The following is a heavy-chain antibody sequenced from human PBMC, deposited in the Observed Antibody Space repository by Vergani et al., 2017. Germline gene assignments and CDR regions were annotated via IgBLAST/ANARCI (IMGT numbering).Heavy chain of an antibody. V-gene: IGHV3-7*03. CDR1: GFTFSSYW. D-gene: IGHD2-21*02. CDR3: AKRRGGRRTVVVTAFDY. Sequence: VQLVESGGGLVKPGGSLRLSCAASGFTFSSYWMSWVRQAPGKGLEWVANIKQDGSEKYYVDSVKGRFTISRDNSKNTLYLQMNSLRAEDTAVYYCAKRRGGRRTVVVTAFDYWGQGTLVTVSS. CDR2: IKQDGSEK. J-gene: IGHJ4*02.